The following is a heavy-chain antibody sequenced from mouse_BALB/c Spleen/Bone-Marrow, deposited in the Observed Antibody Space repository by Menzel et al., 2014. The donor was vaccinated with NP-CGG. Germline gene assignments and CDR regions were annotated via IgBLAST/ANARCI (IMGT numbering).Heavy chain of an antibody. D-gene: IGHD2-3*01. CDR3: ARRGWYYAMDY. J-gene: IGHJ4*01. CDR2: ISNGGGST. V-gene: IGHV5-12*02. CDR1: GFTFSDYY. Sequence: EVQLVESGGGLGQPGGSLKLSCATSGFTFSDYYMYWVRQTPEKRLEWVAYISNGGGSTYYPDTVKGRFTISRDNAKNTLYLQMSRLKSEDTAMYYCARRGWYYAMDYWGQGTSVTVSS.